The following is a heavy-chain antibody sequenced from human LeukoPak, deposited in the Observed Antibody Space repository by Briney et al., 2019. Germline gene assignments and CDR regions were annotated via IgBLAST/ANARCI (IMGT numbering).Heavy chain of an antibody. CDR1: GGSFSGYY. V-gene: IGHV4-34*01. CDR3: ARVGTDGYNSDDY. Sequence: KPSETLSLTCAVYGGSFSGYYWSWIRQPPGKGLEWIGEINHSGSTNYNPSLKSRVTISVDTSKNQFSLKLSSVTAADTAVYYCARVGTDGYNSDDYWGQGTLVTVSS. J-gene: IGHJ4*02. CDR2: INHSGST. D-gene: IGHD5-24*01.